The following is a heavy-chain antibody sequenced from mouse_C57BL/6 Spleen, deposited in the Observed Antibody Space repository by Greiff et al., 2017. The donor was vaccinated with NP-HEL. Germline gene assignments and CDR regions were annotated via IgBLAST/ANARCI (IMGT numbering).Heavy chain of an antibody. Sequence: QVQLQQPGAELVKPGASVKLSCKASGYTFTSYWMHWVKQRPGQGLEWIGMIHPNSGSTNYNEKFKSKATLTVDKSSSTAFMQLSSLTSEDSAVYYCAAGAYYGSYAMDYWGQGTSVTVSS. D-gene: IGHD1-1*01. J-gene: IGHJ4*01. CDR2: IHPNSGST. CDR1: GYTFTSYW. V-gene: IGHV1-64*01. CDR3: AAGAYYGSYAMDY.